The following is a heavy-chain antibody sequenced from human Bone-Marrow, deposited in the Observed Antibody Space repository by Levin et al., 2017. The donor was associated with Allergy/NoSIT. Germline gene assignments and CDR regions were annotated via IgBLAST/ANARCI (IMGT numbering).Heavy chain of an antibody. D-gene: IGHD6-13*01. J-gene: IGHJ3*02. CDR1: GFTFSSYA. V-gene: IGHV3-23*01. Sequence: GGSLRLSCAASGFTFSSYAMSWVRQAPGKGLEWVSAISGSGGSTYYADSVKGRFTISRDNSKNTLYLQMNSLRAEDTAVYYCAKDPSSSWSTKLASNDAFDIWGQGTMVTVSS. CDR2: ISGSGGST. CDR3: AKDPSSSWSTKLASNDAFDI.